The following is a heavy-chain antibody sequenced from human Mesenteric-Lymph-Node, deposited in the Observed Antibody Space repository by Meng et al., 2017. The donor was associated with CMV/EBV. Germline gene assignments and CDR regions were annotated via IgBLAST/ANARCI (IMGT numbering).Heavy chain of an antibody. V-gene: IGHV3-23*01. CDR3: AKVSLFGCSTTSCYPFDY. J-gene: IGHJ4*02. CDR2: ISGSGGVT. D-gene: IGHD2-2*01. CDR1: GFTFSNYA. Sequence: GGSLRLSCAASGFTFSNYAMSWVRQAPGKGLEWVSTISGSGGVTFYADSVKGRFTMSRDNSKNTLYLQMNSLRVEDTAVYYCAKVSLFGCSTTSCYPFDYWGQGALVTVSS.